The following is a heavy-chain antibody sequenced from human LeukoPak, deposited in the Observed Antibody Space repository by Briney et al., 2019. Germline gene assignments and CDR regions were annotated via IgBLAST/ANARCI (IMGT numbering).Heavy chain of an antibody. V-gene: IGHV4-39*07. CDR3: AREGGDPRWLDP. Sequence: SETLSLTCSVSGDSISSSGYYWDWIRQPPGKGLEWIGSIHHSGNTNYNPSLKSRVTISADMSKNQFSLNLTSVTAADTAVYSCAREGGDPRWLDPWGQGTLVTVSS. J-gene: IGHJ5*02. CDR1: GDSISSSGYY. D-gene: IGHD6-25*01. CDR2: IHHSGNT.